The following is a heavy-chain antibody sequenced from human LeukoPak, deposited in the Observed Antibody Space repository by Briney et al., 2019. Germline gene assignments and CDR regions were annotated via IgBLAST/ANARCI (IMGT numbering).Heavy chain of an antibody. CDR1: ALTLRSNL. J-gene: IGHJ4*02. Sequence: PGGSLRLSCAAVALTLRSNLTVCDRQAPGKGLEWVSTIRGSGGTTYYAASVKGRFTISRDSSKNTLFVQMNSLGAEDTAEYYCARAGSSGLHNHVDSWGEGTLVTVSS. D-gene: IGHD3-22*01. CDR2: IRGSGGTT. V-gene: IGHV3-23*01. CDR3: ARAGSSGLHNHVDS.